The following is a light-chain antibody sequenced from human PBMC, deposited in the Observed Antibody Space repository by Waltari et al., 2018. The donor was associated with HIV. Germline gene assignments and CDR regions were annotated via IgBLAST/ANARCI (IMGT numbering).Light chain of an antibody. Sequence: SYVLTQPHSVSVAPGKTARITCGGNNIGSKSVHWYQQKPGQAPVLVIYYDRDRPSGIPERFSGSNSGNTATLTVSRVEACDEADYYCQVWDSSSVHVVFGGVTKLTVL. J-gene: IGLJ2*01. CDR1: NIGSKS. V-gene: IGLV3-21*04. CDR2: YDR. CDR3: QVWDSSSVHVV.